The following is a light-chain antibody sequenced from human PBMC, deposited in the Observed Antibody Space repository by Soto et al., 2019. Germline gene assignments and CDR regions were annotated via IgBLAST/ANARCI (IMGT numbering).Light chain of an antibody. CDR2: DAS. CDR1: QDISNH. V-gene: IGKV1-33*01. CDR3: QQYVNALT. J-gene: IGKJ4*01. Sequence: DIQMTQSLSSLSASAGDRVTITCQASQDISNHLNWYQQKAGKAPKLLINDASNLETGVPSRFSGSGSGTDFTLTISSLQPEDIATYYCQQYVNALTFGGGTKVEIK.